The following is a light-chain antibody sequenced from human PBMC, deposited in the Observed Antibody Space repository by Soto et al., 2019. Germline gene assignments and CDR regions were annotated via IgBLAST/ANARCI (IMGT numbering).Light chain of an antibody. CDR3: CSFAGSYTYV. CDR2: EVN. J-gene: IGLJ1*01. V-gene: IGLV2-8*01. Sequence: QSALTQPPSASGSPGQSVAISCTGTSSDVGGYNYVSWYQQHPGKAPKLMIYEVNKRPSGVPDRFSGSRFGNTASLTISGLQAVDEADYSCCSFAGSYTYVFGTGTKV. CDR1: SSDVGGYNY.